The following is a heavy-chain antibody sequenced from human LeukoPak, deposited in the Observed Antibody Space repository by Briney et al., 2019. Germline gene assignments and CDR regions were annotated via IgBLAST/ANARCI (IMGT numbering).Heavy chain of an antibody. Sequence: SETLSLTCAVSGVPFSNYYWSWVRQSPRQGLEWIGEINHSGYTNYNPSLKSRVTMSIDTPKNQFSLTLTSVTAADAGVYYCTRAVAGHPDWGQGTLVTVSS. V-gene: IGHV4-34*01. CDR2: INHSGYT. D-gene: IGHD6-19*01. J-gene: IGHJ4*01. CDR1: GVPFSNYY. CDR3: TRAVAGHPD.